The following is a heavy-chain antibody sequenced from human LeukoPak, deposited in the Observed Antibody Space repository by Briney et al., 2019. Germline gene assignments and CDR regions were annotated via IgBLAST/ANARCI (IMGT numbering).Heavy chain of an antibody. CDR1: GGSFSGYY. CDR3: ASGYSSSYGY. Sequence: PSETLSLTCAVYGGSFSGYYWSWIRQPPGKVLEWIGEINHSGSTNYNPSLKSRVTISVDTSKNQFSLKLSSVTAADTAVYYCASGYSSSYGYWGQGTLVTVSS. CDR2: INHSGST. J-gene: IGHJ4*02. V-gene: IGHV4-34*01. D-gene: IGHD6-13*01.